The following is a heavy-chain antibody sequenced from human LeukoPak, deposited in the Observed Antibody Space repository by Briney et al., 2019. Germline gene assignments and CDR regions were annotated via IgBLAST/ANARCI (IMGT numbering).Heavy chain of an antibody. D-gene: IGHD3-22*01. CDR3: ARVDSFDSSGYYSGEDY. V-gene: IGHV1-18*01. CDR2: ISAYNGNT. J-gene: IGHJ4*02. Sequence: ASVKVSCKPSGYTFTSYGISWVRQAPGQGLEWMGWISAYNGNTNYAQKLQGRVTMTTDTSTRTAYMELRSLRSDDTAVYYCARVDSFDSSGYYSGEDYWGQGTLVTVSS. CDR1: GYTFTSYG.